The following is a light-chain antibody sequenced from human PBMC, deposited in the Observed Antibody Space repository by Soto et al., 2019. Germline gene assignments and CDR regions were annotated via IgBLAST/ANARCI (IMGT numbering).Light chain of an antibody. Sequence: TLFASLGDSVTVTCRASQPIGTSLHWYQQKPGKAPKRLIYAASSLQSGVPSRFSGSGSGTEFTLTISSLKTEDGATYYCLQHNSYPLTFGQGTKVDIK. V-gene: IGKV1-17*01. CDR3: LQHNSYPLT. CDR2: AAS. J-gene: IGKJ1*01. CDR1: QPIGTS.